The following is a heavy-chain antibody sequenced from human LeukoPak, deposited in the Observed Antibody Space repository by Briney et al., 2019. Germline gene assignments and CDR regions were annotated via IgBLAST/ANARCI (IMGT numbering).Heavy chain of an antibody. V-gene: IGHV3-7*01. CDR2: IKEDGSIK. D-gene: IGHD6-13*01. J-gene: IGHJ4*02. CDR3: ARIGYSSSSIDY. Sequence: PAGSLRLSCAASGFTFSWYWMSWVRQAPGKGLEWVANIKEDGSIKYYVDSVKGRLTISRDNAKSSLYLQVNSLRAEDTALYYCARIGYSSSSIDYWGQGTLVTVSS. CDR1: GFTFSWYW.